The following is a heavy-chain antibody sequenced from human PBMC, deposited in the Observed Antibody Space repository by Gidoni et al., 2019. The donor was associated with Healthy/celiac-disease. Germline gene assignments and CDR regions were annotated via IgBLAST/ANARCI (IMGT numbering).Heavy chain of an antibody. CDR3: AREDYPRGAFDI. D-gene: IGHD3-10*01. J-gene: IGHJ3*02. CDR1: GGSIRSSNW. Sequence: QVPLQESGPGMVKPSGTLSLTCAVSGGSIRSSNWWSWVRQPPGTGLGWSGGIYHSGSTNYNPSRKIRVTISVDKSKNQFSLKLSSVTAADTAVYYGAREDYPRGAFDIWGQGTMVTVSS. CDR2: IYHSGST. V-gene: IGHV4-4*02.